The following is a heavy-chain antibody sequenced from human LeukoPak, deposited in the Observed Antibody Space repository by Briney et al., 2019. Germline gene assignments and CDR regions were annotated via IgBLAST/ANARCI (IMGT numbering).Heavy chain of an antibody. Sequence: ASVKVSCKASGYTFTSYYMHWVRQAPGQGLEWMGTINPSGGSTSYAQKFQGRVTMTRDTSTSTVYMELSSLRSEDTAVYYCARDTAVTTEIGPYYFDYWGQGTLVTVSS. CDR2: INPSGGST. CDR3: ARDTAVTTEIGPYYFDY. J-gene: IGHJ4*02. CDR1: GYTFTSYY. D-gene: IGHD4-17*01. V-gene: IGHV1-46*01.